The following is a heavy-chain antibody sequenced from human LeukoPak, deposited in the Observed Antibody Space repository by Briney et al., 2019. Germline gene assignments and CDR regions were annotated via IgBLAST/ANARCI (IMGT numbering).Heavy chain of an antibody. CDR3: AKDPTPILLWFGELPKGAFDN. CDR1: GFTFSNYW. Sequence: GGSLRLSCEGSGFTFSNYWMGWVRQAPGKGLQWVANIKTDGSEKYYVDSVKGRFTTSRDNAKNSLYLQMNSLRAEDTALYYCAKDPTPILLWFGELPKGAFDNWGQGTMVTVST. V-gene: IGHV3-7*03. D-gene: IGHD3-10*01. J-gene: IGHJ3*02. CDR2: IKTDGSEK.